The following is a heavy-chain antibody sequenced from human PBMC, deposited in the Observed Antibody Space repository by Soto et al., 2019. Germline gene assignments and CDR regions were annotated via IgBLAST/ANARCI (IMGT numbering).Heavy chain of an antibody. Sequence: LRLSCAASGFTFSSYWMHWVRQSPGEGLVWVSRITRDGSGTTYTDSVRGRFTVSRDNAKNTFYLHMNSLRAEDTAVYYCAREGGGDYYMDVWGKGTTVTVSS. CDR1: GFTFSSYW. CDR2: ITRDGSGT. CDR3: AREGGGDYYMDV. V-gene: IGHV3-74*01. D-gene: IGHD2-15*01. J-gene: IGHJ6*03.